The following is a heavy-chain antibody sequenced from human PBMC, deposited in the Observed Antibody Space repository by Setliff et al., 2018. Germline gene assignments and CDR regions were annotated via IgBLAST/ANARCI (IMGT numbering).Heavy chain of an antibody. CDR3: ARGRAGHSGH. D-gene: IGHD6-19*01. V-gene: IGHV4-31*03. CDR2: IYYSGSTS. CDR1: GGSISSGGYY. Sequence: PSETLSLTCTVSGGSISSGGYYWSWIRQHPGKGLEWIGYIYYSGSTSYYNPSLKSRVTISVDTSKNQFSLKLSSVTAADTAVYNCARGRAGHSGHWGQGTLVTVSS. J-gene: IGHJ4*02.